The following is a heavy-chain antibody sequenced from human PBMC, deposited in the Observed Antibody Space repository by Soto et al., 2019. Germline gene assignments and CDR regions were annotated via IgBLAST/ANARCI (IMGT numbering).Heavy chain of an antibody. V-gene: IGHV4-38-2*01. CDR3: ARARWYDALVV. D-gene: IGHD2-15*01. CDR1: GFFISSGNY. Sequence: KTSETLSLTCAVSGFFISSGNYWGWIRKPPGKGLEWIGSIFHGGNTYYNPSLKSRVTISVDMSKNQFSLKLNSVTAADTAVYYCARARWYDALVVWGQGTVVTVSS. CDR2: IFHGGNT. J-gene: IGHJ3*01.